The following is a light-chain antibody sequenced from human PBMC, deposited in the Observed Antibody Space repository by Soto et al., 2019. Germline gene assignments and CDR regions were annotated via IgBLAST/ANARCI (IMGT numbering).Light chain of an antibody. V-gene: IGKV3-20*01. CDR1: QSVSSSY. Sequence: EIVLTQYTGTLSLSPGERATLSCRASQSVSSSYLAWYQQKPGQAPRLLIYDASSRATGITDRFSGSGSGTDFTLTISRLEPEDFAVYYCHQYGSSPWTFVQGTKVEIK. J-gene: IGKJ1*01. CDR2: DAS. CDR3: HQYGSSPWT.